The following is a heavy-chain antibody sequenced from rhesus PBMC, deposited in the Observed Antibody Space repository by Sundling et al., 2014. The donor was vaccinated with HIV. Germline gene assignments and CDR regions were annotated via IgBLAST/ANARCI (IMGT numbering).Heavy chain of an antibody. CDR1: GFTFNNYG. CDR3: TVGYYYFEF. J-gene: IGHJ1*01. D-gene: IGHD3-9*01. Sequence: EVQLVESGGGLVQPGGSLRLSCEASGFTFNNYGMTWVRQAPGKGLEWVSSVSSASSYIYYADSVRGRFTLSRDNAKNSLSLQMNSLRAEDTAIYYCTVGYYYFEFWGQGALVTVSS. V-gene: IGHV3-136*01. CDR2: VSSASSYI.